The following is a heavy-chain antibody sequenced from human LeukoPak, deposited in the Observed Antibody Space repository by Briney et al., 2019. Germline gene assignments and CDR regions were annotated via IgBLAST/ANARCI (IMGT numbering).Heavy chain of an antibody. CDR3: ARVSWYYAFDI. Sequence: SETLSLTCAVYGGSFSGYYWSWIRRPPGKGLEWIGEINHSGSTNYNPSLKSRVTISVDTSKNQFSLKLSSVTAADTAVYYCARVSWYYAFDIWGQGTMVTVSS. D-gene: IGHD6-13*01. J-gene: IGHJ3*02. CDR2: INHSGST. V-gene: IGHV4-34*01. CDR1: GGSFSGYY.